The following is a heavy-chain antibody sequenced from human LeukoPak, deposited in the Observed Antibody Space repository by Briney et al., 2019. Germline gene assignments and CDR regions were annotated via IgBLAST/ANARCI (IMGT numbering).Heavy chain of an antibody. CDR1: GFTFSSYN. CDR2: IRYDGSDK. D-gene: IGHD3-16*02. V-gene: IGHV3-30*02. CDR3: ARSGGSSDYVWGSYRQDFDD. Sequence: GGSLRLSCAASGFTFSSYNMHWVRQAPGKGLEWVAFIRYDGSDKKYADSVKGRFTISRDNAKNSLYLQMNSLRAEDTAVYYCARSGGSSDYVWGSYRQDFDDWGQGTLVTVSS. J-gene: IGHJ4*02.